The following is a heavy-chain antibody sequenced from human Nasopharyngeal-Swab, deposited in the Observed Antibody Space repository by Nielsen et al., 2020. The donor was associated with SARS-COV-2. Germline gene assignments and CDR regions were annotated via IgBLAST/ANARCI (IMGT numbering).Heavy chain of an antibody. Sequence: GESLKISCAASGFTFSSYWMHWVRQAPGKGLVWVSRINSDGSSTSYADSVQGRFTISRDNAKNTLYLQMNSLRAEDTAVYYCARVRGYQLLNDAFDIWGQGTMVTVSS. D-gene: IGHD2-2*01. J-gene: IGHJ3*02. CDR2: INSDGSST. V-gene: IGHV3-74*01. CDR1: GFTFSSYW. CDR3: ARVRGYQLLNDAFDI.